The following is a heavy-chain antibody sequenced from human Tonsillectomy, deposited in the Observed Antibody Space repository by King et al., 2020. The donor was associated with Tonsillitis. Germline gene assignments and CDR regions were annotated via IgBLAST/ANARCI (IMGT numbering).Heavy chain of an antibody. V-gene: IGHV5-51*01. CDR2: IYPGDSDT. Sequence: VQLVESGAEVKKPGESLKMSCKGSGYSFTTYWIAWVRQMPGKGLEWMGIIYPGDSDTRYSPSFQGQVTISADKSISTAYLQWSSLKASDTAMYYCARQSYDILTGPTHFDYWVQGTQVTVSS. CDR1: GYSFTTYW. J-gene: IGHJ4*02. CDR3: ARQSYDILTGPTHFDY. D-gene: IGHD3-9*01.